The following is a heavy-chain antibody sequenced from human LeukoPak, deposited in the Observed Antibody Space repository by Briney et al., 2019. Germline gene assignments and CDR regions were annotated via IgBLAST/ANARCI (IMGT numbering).Heavy chain of an antibody. D-gene: IGHD2-2*01. J-gene: IGHJ5*02. CDR1: GGSLCGDH. V-gene: IGHV4-59*08. CDR3: ARQDCSGTSCPNWFDP. Sequence: SDTLSLTRTVSGGSLCGDHWSWTPQPPGKGLEWIGYIYHTGRTNYNPSLKSRVTISVDTPKSQFSLKLSSVTAADTAVYYCARQDCSGTSCPNWFDPWGQGTLVTVSS. CDR2: IYHTGRT.